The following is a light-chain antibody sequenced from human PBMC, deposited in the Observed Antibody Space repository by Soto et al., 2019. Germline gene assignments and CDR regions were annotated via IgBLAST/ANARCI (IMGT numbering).Light chain of an antibody. CDR3: SSNTSSNTVI. CDR1: GSDVGGYNY. CDR2: EVS. V-gene: IGLV2-14*01. J-gene: IGLJ2*01. Sequence: QSALTQPASVSGSPGQSITISCTGTGSDVGGYNYVSWYQQYPGKAPKLMIYEVSNRPSGVSNHFSASKSGNTASLTISGLQAEDEAEYYCSSNTSSNTVIFGGGTKLTVL.